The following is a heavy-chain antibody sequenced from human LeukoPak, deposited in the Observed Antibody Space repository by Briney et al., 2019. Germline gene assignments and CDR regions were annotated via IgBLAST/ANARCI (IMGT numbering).Heavy chain of an antibody. CDR1: GFTFSSYA. Sequence: GGSLRLSCAASGFTFSSYAMSWVRQAPGKGLEWVSAISGSGGSTYYADSVKGRFTISRDNSKNTLYLQMNSLRAEDTAVYYCARIVAARLYYYYYMDVWGKGTTVTVSS. CDR3: ARIVAARLYYYYYMDV. D-gene: IGHD6-6*01. J-gene: IGHJ6*03. CDR2: ISGSGGST. V-gene: IGHV3-23*01.